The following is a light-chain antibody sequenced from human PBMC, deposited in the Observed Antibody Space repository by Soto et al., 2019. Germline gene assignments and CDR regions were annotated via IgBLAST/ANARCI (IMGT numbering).Light chain of an antibody. J-gene: IGKJ5*01. CDR1: QSVSSY. CDR2: DAS. CDR3: QQRSNWPPRIT. V-gene: IGKV3-11*01. Sequence: EIVLTQSPATLSLSPGERATLSCRASQSVSSYLAWYQQKPGQAPRLLIYDASNRATGIPARFSGSGSGTDFTLTLSSLEPEDFAVYYCQQRSNWPPRITCGQGTRLEIK.